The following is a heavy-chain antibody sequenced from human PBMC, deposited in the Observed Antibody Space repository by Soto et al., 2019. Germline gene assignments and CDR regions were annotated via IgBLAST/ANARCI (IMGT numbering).Heavy chain of an antibody. CDR3: ARGITIFGVVPG. J-gene: IGHJ4*02. CDR1: GYSFTSHY. V-gene: IGHV1-8*02. CDR2: MYPSGGNT. Sequence: ASVKVSCKAIGYSFTSHYIHWVRQAPGQGLEWMGTMYPSGGNTGYAQKFQGRVTMTRNTSISTAYMELSSLRSEDTAVYYCARGITIFGVVPGWGQGTLVTVS. D-gene: IGHD3-3*01.